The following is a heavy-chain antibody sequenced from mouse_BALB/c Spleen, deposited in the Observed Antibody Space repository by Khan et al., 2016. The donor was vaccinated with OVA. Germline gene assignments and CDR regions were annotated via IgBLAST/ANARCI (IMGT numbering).Heavy chain of an antibody. CDR1: GYTFTSYW. CDR2: INPSTGYT. V-gene: IGHV1-7*01. D-gene: IGHD1-1*01. J-gene: IGHJ2*01. CDR3: ARRTTVVDY. Sequence: VQLKQSGAELAKPGASVKMSCKASGYTFTSYWMHWVKQRPGQGLEWIGYINPSTGYTEYNQKFKDKATLTADKSSSTAYMQLSSLTSEDSAVYYCARRTTVVDYWGQGTTRTVSS.